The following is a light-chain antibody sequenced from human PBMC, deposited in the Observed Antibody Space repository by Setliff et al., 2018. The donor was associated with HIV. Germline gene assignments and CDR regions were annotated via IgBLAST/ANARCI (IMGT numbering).Light chain of an antibody. J-gene: IGLJ2*01. CDR1: SSDVGRYNY. Sequence: QSVLTQPASVSGSPGQSITISCTGTSSDVGRYNYVSWYQHHPGKAPKLRIYEVSNRPSGVSNRFSGSESANTASLTISGLQTEDEADYYCSSYTSISTVVFGGGT. V-gene: IGLV2-14*01. CDR3: SSYTSISTVV. CDR2: EVS.